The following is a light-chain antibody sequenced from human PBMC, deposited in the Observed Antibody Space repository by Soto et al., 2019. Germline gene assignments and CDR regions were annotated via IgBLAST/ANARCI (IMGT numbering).Light chain of an antibody. CDR1: QPISSW. V-gene: IGKV1-5*01. CDR3: QQYENYWT. Sequence: DIQMTQSPPTLSASVGDRVTITCRASQPISSWLAWYHQKTGKAPKLLIYDASNLESGVPSRFSGSGSGTEFTLTISSLHPEDFGIYYCQQYENYWTFGQGTKVEIK. CDR2: DAS. J-gene: IGKJ1*01.